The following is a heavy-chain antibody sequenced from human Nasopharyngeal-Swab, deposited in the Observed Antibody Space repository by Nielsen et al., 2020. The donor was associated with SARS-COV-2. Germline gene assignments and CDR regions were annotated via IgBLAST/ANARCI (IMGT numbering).Heavy chain of an antibody. CDR3: ARAGSIAAAGLDY. CDR1: GFTFSSYG. J-gene: IGHJ4*02. Sequence: GESLKISCAASGFTFSSYGMHWVRQAPGKGLEWVAVIWYDGSNKYYADSVKGRFTISRDNSKNTLYLQMNSLRAEDTAVYYCARAGSIAAAGLDYWGQGTLVTVSS. V-gene: IGHV3-33*01. CDR2: IWYDGSNK. D-gene: IGHD6-13*01.